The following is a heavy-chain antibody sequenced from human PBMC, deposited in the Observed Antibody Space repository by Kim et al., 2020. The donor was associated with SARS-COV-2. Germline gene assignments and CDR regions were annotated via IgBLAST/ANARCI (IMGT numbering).Heavy chain of an antibody. D-gene: IGHD3-22*01. CDR1: GYTFTDYY. Sequence: ASVKVSCKASGYTFTDYYINWVRQAPGQGLEWMGWINPKSGDTNFVKNFQGRVTMTRDTSINTVYMELSRLRSDDTAVYFCARSPGNIAIVGITYPYSHALDVWGQGTTVTVSS. CDR3: ARSPGNIAIVGITYPYSHALDV. CDR2: INPKSGDT. J-gene: IGHJ6*02. V-gene: IGHV1-2*02.